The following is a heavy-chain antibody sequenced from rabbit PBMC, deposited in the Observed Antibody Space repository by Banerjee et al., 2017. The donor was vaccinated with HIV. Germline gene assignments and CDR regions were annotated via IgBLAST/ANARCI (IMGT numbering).Heavy chain of an antibody. Sequence: EESGGDLVKPEGSLTLTCTASGFSFSSSYWICWVRQAPGKGLEWIACIYTSSGNTVYASWAKGRFTISRTSWTTVPLQMTSLTAADTASYFCARTYGSNGDDYYFNGWGPGTLVTVS. V-gene: IGHV1S45*01. CDR3: ARTYGSNGDDYYFNG. CDR2: IYTSSGNT. D-gene: IGHD5-1*01. J-gene: IGHJ4*01. CDR1: GFSFSSSYW.